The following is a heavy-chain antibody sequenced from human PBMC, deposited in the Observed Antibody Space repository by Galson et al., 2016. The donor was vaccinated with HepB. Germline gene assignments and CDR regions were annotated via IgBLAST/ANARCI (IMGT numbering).Heavy chain of an antibody. CDR2: ISSSGNVI. D-gene: IGHD6-13*01. J-gene: IGHJ4*02. V-gene: IGHV3-11*01. CDR3: ASRRYTGRGGYSSSWLREY. CDR1: GFTFSDYY. Sequence: SLRLSCAASGFTFSDYYMTWIRQAPGKGLEWVSYISSSGNVIYYADSVKGRFTISRDNAENSLYPQMNSLRAEDTAVYYCASRRYTGRGGYSSSWLREYWGQGTLVTVSS.